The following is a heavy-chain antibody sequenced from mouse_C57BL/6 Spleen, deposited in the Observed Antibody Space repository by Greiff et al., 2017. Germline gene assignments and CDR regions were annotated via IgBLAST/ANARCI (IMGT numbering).Heavy chain of an antibody. CDR2: ISDGGSYT. V-gene: IGHV5-4*01. J-gene: IGHJ1*03. CDR1: GFTFSSYA. D-gene: IGHD1-1*01. Sequence: EVKVVESGGGLVKPGGSLKLSCAASGFTFSSYAMSWVRQTPEKRLEWVATISDGGSYTYYPDNVKGRFTISRDNAKNNLYLQMSHLKSEDTAMYYCARDITTVVATRYFDVWGTGTTVTVSS. CDR3: ARDITTVVATRYFDV.